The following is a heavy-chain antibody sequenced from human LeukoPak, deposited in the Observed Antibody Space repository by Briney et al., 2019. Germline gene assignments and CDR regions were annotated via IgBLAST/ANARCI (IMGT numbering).Heavy chain of an antibody. CDR1: GYTFTGYY. CDR2: INPNSGGT. J-gene: IGHJ5*02. Sequence: ASVKVSCKASGYTFTGYYMHWVRQAPGQGLEWMGWINPNSGGTNYAQKFQGRVTMTRDTSISTAYMELSRLRSDDTAVYYCARDRKRITMVRGVINGNWFDPWGQGTLVTVSS. CDR3: ARDRKRITMVRGVINGNWFDP. V-gene: IGHV1-2*02. D-gene: IGHD3-10*01.